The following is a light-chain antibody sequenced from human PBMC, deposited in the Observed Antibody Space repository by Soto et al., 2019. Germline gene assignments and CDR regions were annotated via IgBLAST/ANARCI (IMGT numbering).Light chain of an antibody. CDR2: DAF. CDR1: QSVSRY. V-gene: IGKV3-11*01. Sequence: EIVLTQSPGTLSLSPVERANLSCRASQSVSRYLAWYQQKPDQAPRLLIYDAFNRATGIPARFSGSGSGTDFTLTISSLEPEDFVVYYCQQRSNWPITFGQGTRLEI. CDR3: QQRSNWPIT. J-gene: IGKJ5*01.